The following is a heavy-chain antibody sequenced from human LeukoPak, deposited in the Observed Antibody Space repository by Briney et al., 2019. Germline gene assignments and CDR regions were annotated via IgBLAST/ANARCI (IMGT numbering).Heavy chain of an antibody. V-gene: IGHV3-48*03. D-gene: IGHD3-10*01. CDR3: ARSVVRGVIALDY. J-gene: IGHJ4*02. CDR1: GFTFSSYD. Sequence: GGSLRLSCAASGFTFSSYDMNWVREARGKGLEWVSYFSSSGTAIYYADSVKGRFTMSRDSAKNSLYLQMNSLRDEDTAVYYCARSVVRGVIALDYWGQGTLVTVSS. CDR2: FSSSGTAI.